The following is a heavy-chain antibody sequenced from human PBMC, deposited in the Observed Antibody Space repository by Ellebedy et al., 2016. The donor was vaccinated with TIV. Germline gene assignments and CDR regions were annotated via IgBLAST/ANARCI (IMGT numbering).Heavy chain of an antibody. CDR2: IYYSGST. CDR1: GSSISSYY. J-gene: IGHJ5*02. CDR3: ARALFTYPHNWFDP. V-gene: IGHV4-59*08. Sequence: MPGGSLRLSCAVSGSSISSYYWSWIRQPPGKGLEWIGYIYYSGSTNYNPSPKSRVTISVDTSKNQFSLKLSSVTAADTAVYYCARALFTYPHNWFDPWGQGTLVTVSS. D-gene: IGHD3-3*01.